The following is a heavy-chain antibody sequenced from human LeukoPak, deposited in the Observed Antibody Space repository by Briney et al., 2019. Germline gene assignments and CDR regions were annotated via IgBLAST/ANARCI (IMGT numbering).Heavy chain of an antibody. D-gene: IGHD5-24*01. Sequence: ASVKVSCKASGYTFTSYYMHWVRQAPGQGLEWMGIINPSGGSTSCAQKFQGRVTMTRDTSTSTVYMELSSLRSEDTAVYYCARTVATIKPYYYMDVWGKGTTVTVSS. CDR1: GYTFTSYY. V-gene: IGHV1-46*01. CDR2: INPSGGST. J-gene: IGHJ6*03. CDR3: ARTVATIKPYYYMDV.